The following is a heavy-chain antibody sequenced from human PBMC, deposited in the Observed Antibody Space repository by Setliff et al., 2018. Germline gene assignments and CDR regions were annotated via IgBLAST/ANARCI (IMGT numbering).Heavy chain of an antibody. Sequence: ASVKVSCKASGYTFTGYYMHGVRQAPGQGLEWMGRINPNSGGTNYAQKFQGRVTMTTDTSTSTAYMELRSLRSDDTAVYYCARGYSSSWQSRMGFDPWGQGTLVTVSS. D-gene: IGHD6-13*01. J-gene: IGHJ5*02. CDR1: GYTFTGYY. CDR2: INPNSGGT. V-gene: IGHV1-2*06. CDR3: ARGYSSSWQSRMGFDP.